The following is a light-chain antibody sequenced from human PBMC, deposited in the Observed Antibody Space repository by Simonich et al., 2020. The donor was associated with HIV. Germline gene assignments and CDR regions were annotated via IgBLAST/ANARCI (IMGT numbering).Light chain of an antibody. J-gene: IGKJ2*01. CDR2: LGS. CDR1: QSLLHFNGYNY. V-gene: IGKV2-28*01. Sequence: DIVMTQSPLSLPVTPGEPASISCRSSQSLLHFNGYNYLDWYLQKPGQSPQLLIYLGSNRASGVPDRFSGSGSGTDSTLKISRVEAEDVGVYYCMQALQTPYTFGQGTKLEI. CDR3: MQALQTPYT.